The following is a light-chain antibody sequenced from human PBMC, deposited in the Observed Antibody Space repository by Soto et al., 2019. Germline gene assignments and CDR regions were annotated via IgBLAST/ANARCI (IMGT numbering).Light chain of an antibody. CDR3: QQSYTTPRT. Sequence: DIQMTQSPPSLSASVGDRVSITCRAGQSVSRYLNWYQQKPGKAPNLLIYLASKLQSGVPSRFAGSGSGTDFTLTISSLQPEDFATYYCQQSYTTPRTFGQGTKVDIK. CDR1: QSVSRY. V-gene: IGKV1-39*01. J-gene: IGKJ1*01. CDR2: LAS.